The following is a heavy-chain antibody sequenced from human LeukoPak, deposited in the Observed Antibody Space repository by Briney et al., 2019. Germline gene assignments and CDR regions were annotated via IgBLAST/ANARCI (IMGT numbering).Heavy chain of an antibody. Sequence: PSETLSLTCTVSGGSISSVSYYWSWIRQPAGKGLEWIGRISGSGTITYNPALQSRLSISIDTSKNQFSLKLMSVTAADTAVYYCARVGPYFDYWGQGTLVTVSS. CDR3: ARVGPYFDY. CDR2: ISGSGTI. V-gene: IGHV4-61*02. J-gene: IGHJ4*02. CDR1: GGSISSVSYY.